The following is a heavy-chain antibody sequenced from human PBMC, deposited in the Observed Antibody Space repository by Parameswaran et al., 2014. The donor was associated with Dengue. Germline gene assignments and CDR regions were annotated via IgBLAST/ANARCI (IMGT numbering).Heavy chain of an antibody. J-gene: IGHJ4*02. CDR3: ARGEYSSGWYSTIRPFDY. D-gene: IGHD6-13*01. CDR2: INSDGSST. V-gene: IGHV3-74*01. Sequence: WIRQPPGKGLVWVSRINSDGSSTSYADSVKGRFTISRDNSKNTLYLQMNSLRAEDTAVYYCARGEYSSGWYSTIRPFDYWGQGTLVTVSS.